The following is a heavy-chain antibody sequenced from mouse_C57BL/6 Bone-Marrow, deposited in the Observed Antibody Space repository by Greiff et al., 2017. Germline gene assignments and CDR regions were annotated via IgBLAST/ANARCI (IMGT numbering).Heavy chain of an antibody. CDR3: ERGYDYDYAMDY. J-gene: IGHJ4*01. CDR1: GYSFTDYN. Sequence: VQLQQSGPELVKPGASVKISCKASGYSFTDYNMNWVKQSNGKSLEWIGVINPNYGTTSYNQKFKGKATLTVDQSSSTAYMQLNSLTSEDSAVFYGERGYDYDYAMDYWGRGTSITVSS. D-gene: IGHD2-4*01. V-gene: IGHV1-39*01. CDR2: INPNYGTT.